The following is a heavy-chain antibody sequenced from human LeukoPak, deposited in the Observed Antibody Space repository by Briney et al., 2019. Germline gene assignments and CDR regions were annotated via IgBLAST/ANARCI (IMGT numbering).Heavy chain of an antibody. Sequence: PSETLSLTCAVYGGSFSGYYWSWIRQPPGKGLEWIGEINHSGSTNYNPSLKGRVTISVDTSKNQFSLKLSSVTAADTAVYYCARVGPPVLVVYAYWFDPWGQGTLVTVSS. J-gene: IGHJ5*02. CDR3: ARVGPPVLVVYAYWFDP. D-gene: IGHD2-8*02. CDR1: GGSFSGYY. CDR2: INHSGST. V-gene: IGHV4-34*01.